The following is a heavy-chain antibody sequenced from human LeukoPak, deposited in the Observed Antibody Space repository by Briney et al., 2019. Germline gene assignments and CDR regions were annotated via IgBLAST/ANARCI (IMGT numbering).Heavy chain of an antibody. V-gene: IGHV2-70*12. CDR1: GFSLTTHGVC. CDR3: ARRVGSNRPYDY. J-gene: IGHJ4*02. Sequence: SGPTLVNPTQTLTLTCDFSGFSLTTHGVCVSWIRQPPGKALEWLARIDWNDDEYYSTSLKTRLTISKDTSKNQVVLTMTNMDPADTATYYCARRVGSNRPYDYWGLGTLVTVSS. CDR2: IDWNDDE. D-gene: IGHD1-26*01.